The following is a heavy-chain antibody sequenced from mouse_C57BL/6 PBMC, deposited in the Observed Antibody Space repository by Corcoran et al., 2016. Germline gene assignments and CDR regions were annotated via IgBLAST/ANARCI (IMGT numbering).Heavy chain of an antibody. CDR3: ARSGAYYSNYVWFAY. J-gene: IGHJ3*01. V-gene: IGHV1-18*01. CDR2: INPNNGGT. D-gene: IGHD2-5*01. Sequence: EVQLQQSGPELVKPGASVKIPCKASGYTFTDYNMDWVKQSHGKSLEWIGDINPNNGGTIYNQKFKGKATLTVDKSSSTAYMELRSLTSEDTAVYYCARSGAYYSNYVWFAYWGQGTLVTVSA. CDR1: GYTFTDYN.